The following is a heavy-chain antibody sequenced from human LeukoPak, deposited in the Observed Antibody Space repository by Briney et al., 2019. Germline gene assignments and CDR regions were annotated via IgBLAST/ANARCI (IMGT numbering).Heavy chain of an antibody. CDR2: IYYSGST. D-gene: IGHD1-26*01. CDR3: ARERVGYFDY. Sequence: KSSETLSLTCTVSGGSISSYYWSWIRQPPGKGLEWIGYIYYSGSTNYNPSLKSRVTISVDTSKNQFSLKLSSVTAAATAVYYCARERVGYFDYWGQGTLVTVSS. J-gene: IGHJ4*02. V-gene: IGHV4-59*01. CDR1: GGSISSYY.